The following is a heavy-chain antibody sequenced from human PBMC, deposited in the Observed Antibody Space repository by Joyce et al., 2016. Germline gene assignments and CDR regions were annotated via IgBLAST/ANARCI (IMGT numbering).Heavy chain of an antibody. V-gene: IGHV5-10-1*01. CDR1: GYSFSSYW. Sequence: EVQLVQSGAEVKKPGEPLRISCKGSGYSFSSYWITWVRQVPGKGLEWMGRIDPSDSYTDYIPSCQGHVTISVDKSITTAYLQWTTLKASDTATYYCARRPYSGYETLDYWGQGTPLTVSS. CDR3: ARRPYSGYETLDY. D-gene: IGHD5-12*01. J-gene: IGHJ4*02. CDR2: IDPSDSYT.